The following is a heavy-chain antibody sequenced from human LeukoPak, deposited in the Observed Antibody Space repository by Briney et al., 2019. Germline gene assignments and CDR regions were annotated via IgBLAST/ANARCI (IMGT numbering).Heavy chain of an antibody. J-gene: IGHJ4*02. CDR3: ARDLCSGGSCYPDY. Sequence: SQTLSLTCTVSGGSISSGSYYWSWIRQPAGKGLKWIGRIYTSGSTNYNPSLKSRVTISVDTSKNQFSLKLSSVTAADTAVYYCARDLCSGGSCYPDYWGQGTLVTVSS. V-gene: IGHV4-61*02. D-gene: IGHD2-15*01. CDR2: IYTSGST. CDR1: GGSISSGSYY.